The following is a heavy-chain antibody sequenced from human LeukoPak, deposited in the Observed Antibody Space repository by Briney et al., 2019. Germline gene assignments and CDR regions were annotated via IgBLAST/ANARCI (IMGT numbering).Heavy chain of an antibody. D-gene: IGHD2-8*01. CDR1: GYTFTGYY. V-gene: IGHV1-2*02. Sequence: ASVKVSCKASGYTFTGYYMHWVRQAPAQGLEWMGWINPNSGGTNYAQKFQGRVTMTRDTSISTAYMALSRLRSDDTGVYYCARDRSGYCTNGVCSSHPYHYYYYMDGWGKGTTVTVSS. CDR3: ARDRSGYCTNGVCSSHPYHYYYYMDG. CDR2: INPNSGGT. J-gene: IGHJ6*03.